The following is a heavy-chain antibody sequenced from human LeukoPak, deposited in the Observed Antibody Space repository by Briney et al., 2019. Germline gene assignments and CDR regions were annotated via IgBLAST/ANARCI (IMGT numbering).Heavy chain of an antibody. Sequence: NPSQTLSLTCTVSGGSISSGSYYWSWIRQPAGKGLEWIGRIYTSGSTNYNPSLKSRVTISVDTSKNQFSLKLTSVTAADTAVYYCARDLDAHNSKSYYFYYYMDVWGKGTTVTISS. D-gene: IGHD1-1*01. CDR1: GGSISSGSYY. V-gene: IGHV4-61*02. J-gene: IGHJ6*03. CDR3: ARDLDAHNSKSYYFYYYMDV. CDR2: IYTSGST.